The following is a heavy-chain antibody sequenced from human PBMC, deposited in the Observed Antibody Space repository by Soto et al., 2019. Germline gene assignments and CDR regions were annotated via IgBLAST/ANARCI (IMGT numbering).Heavy chain of an antibody. Sequence: GGSLRLSCAASGFTFSSYGMHWVRQAPGKGLERVAVIWYDGSNKYYADSVKGRFTISRDNSKNTLYLQMNSLRAEDTAVYYCARSMYCSSTSCSYFDYWGQGTLVTVSS. J-gene: IGHJ4*02. CDR1: GFTFSSYG. CDR3: ARSMYCSSTSCSYFDY. CDR2: IWYDGSNK. D-gene: IGHD2-2*01. V-gene: IGHV3-33*01.